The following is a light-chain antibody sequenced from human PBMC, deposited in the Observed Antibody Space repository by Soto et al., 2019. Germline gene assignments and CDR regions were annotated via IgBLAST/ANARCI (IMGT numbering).Light chain of an antibody. Sequence: DIVLTQSPDTLSLSPGERATLSCRASQTVSSSSLAWYQQKPGQAPRLLIYGASSRATGIPDRFSGSGSGTDFTLTISRLEPEDFAVYYCQQYGSSPFTCGPGTKVDIK. J-gene: IGKJ3*01. CDR3: QQYGSSPFT. CDR2: GAS. V-gene: IGKV3-20*01. CDR1: QTVSSSS.